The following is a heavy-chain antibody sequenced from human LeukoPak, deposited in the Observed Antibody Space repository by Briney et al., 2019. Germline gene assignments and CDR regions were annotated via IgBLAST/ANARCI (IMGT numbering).Heavy chain of an antibody. V-gene: IGHV3-9*01. CDR3: AKGPGLGAGKRYLDL. CDR2: ISWNSGNM. Sequence: PGGSLRLSCAASGFTFSSYAMSWVRQAPGKGLEWVSSISWNSGNMYYVDSVKGRFTISRDNAKNSLSLQMNSLKPEDTALYYCAKGPGLGAGKRYLDLWGRGTLVIVSS. CDR1: GFTFSSYA. D-gene: IGHD6-13*01. J-gene: IGHJ2*01.